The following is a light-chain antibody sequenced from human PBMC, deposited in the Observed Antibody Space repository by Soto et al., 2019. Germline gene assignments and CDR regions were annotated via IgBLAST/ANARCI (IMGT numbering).Light chain of an antibody. CDR3: SSYAGSNNYV. CDR1: RSDIGSYNF. CDR2: EVS. V-gene: IGLV2-8*01. J-gene: IGLJ1*01. Sequence: QSVLTQPASVSGSPGQSITISCSGTRSDIGSYNFVSWYQQHPGKAPKLMIYEVSKRPSGVPDRFSGSKSGNTASLTVSGLQAEDEANYYCSSYAGSNNYVFGTGTKSPS.